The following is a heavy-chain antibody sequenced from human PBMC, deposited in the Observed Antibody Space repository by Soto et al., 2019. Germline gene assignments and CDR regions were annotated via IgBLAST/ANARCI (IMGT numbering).Heavy chain of an antibody. CDR2: INHSGST. D-gene: IGHD6-13*01. V-gene: IGHV4-34*01. CDR1: GGSFSGYY. CDR3: ARGRNSSSFGFDY. J-gene: IGHJ4*02. Sequence: LSLTCAVYGGSFSGYYWSWIRQPPGKGLEWIGEINHSGSTNYNPSLKSRVTISVDTSKNQFSLKLSSVTAADTAVYYCARGRNSSSFGFDYWGQGTLVTVSS.